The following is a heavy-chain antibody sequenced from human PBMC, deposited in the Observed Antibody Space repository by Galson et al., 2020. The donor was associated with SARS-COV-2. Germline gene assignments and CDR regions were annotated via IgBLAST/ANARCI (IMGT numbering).Heavy chain of an antibody. V-gene: IGHV3-30*04. J-gene: IGHJ6*03. D-gene: IGHD4-17*01. Sequence: GGSLRLSCADSGFTFSSYAMHWVRQAPGKGLEWVAVISYDGSNKYYADSVKGRITISRDNSKNMLYLHMNSLRTEDTAVYYCARMVTTSYYYSMDVWGKGTTVTISS. CDR3: ARMVTTSYYYSMDV. CDR2: ISYDGSNK. CDR1: GFTFSSYA.